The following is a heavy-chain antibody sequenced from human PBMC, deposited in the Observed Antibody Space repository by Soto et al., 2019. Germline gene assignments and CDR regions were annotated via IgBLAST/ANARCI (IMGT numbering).Heavy chain of an antibody. CDR1: CGSFSSYY. Sequence: ETLSLTGAVYCGSFSSYYWGWIRQPPGKGLEWIGSIYYSGSTYYNPSLKSRVTISVDTSKNQFSLKLSSVTAADTAVYYCARDVGSQTEYWGQGALVTVSS. CDR3: ARDVGSQTEY. CDR2: IYYSGST. J-gene: IGHJ4*02. D-gene: IGHD1-26*01. V-gene: IGHV4-39*02.